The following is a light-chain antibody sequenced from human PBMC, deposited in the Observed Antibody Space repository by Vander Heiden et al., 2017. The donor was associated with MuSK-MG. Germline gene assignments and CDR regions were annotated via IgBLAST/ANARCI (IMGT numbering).Light chain of an antibody. CDR3: QQHGSLPRT. CDR2: GTS. J-gene: IGKJ1*01. CDR1: QSVSSNY. Sequence: IVLTQSPGTLSLSPGERATLSCRASQSVSSNYLAWYQQKPGQAPRVLIYGTSARATGVPDRFSGSGSGTDFTLTISRVEPEDFAVYYCQQHGSLPRTFGQGTKVEIK. V-gene: IGKV3-20*01.